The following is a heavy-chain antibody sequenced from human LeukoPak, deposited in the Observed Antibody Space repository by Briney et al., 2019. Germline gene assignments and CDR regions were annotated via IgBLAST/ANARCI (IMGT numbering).Heavy chain of an antibody. CDR2: ISSSGSTI. Sequence: GGSLRLSCAASGFTFSSYAMSWVRQAPGKGLEWVSYISSSGSTIYYADSVKGRFTISRDNAKNSLYLQMNSLRAEDTAVYYCARVIAVTGSFPDYWGQGTLVTVSS. CDR1: GFTFSSYA. V-gene: IGHV3-48*01. J-gene: IGHJ4*02. D-gene: IGHD6-19*01. CDR3: ARVIAVTGSFPDY.